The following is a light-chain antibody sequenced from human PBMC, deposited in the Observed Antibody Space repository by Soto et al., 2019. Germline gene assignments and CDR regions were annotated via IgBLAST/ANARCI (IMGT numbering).Light chain of an antibody. CDR3: SSYASGSTFV. CDR2: EVN. CDR1: SSHVGSSSL. J-gene: IGLJ2*01. V-gene: IGLV2-23*02. Sequence: HSALTQPASVSSSPGQSITSSCTATSSHVGSSSLVSWHQQHPGKAPQLMIFEVNQRPSGVSSRFSGSKSGNTASLTISGLQAEDEADYYCSSYASGSTFVFGGGTKVTVL.